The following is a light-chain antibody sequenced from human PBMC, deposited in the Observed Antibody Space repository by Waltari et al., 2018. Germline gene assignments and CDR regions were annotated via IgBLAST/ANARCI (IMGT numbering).Light chain of an antibody. Sequence: EIVLTHSPATLSLSPGERATLSCSASQRVSSYLAWYQHKPGQAPRLLIYEASNRATGIPARFSGSGSGTDFTLTISSLEPEDFAVYYCQQRSNWPLTFGGGTKVEIK. CDR2: EAS. CDR3: QQRSNWPLT. V-gene: IGKV3-11*01. CDR1: QRVSSY. J-gene: IGKJ4*01.